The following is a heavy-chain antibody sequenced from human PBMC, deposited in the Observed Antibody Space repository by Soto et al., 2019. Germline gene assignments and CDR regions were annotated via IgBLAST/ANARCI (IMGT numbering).Heavy chain of an antibody. V-gene: IGHV1-69*06. J-gene: IGHJ5*02. CDR1: GGSFTSYA. Sequence: QVQLVQSGTEVKKPGSSVKVSCQASGGSFTSYAFAWVRQAPGQGLEWVGGIIPIFGTPNYAQKFQGRVTITADRYTSTVYLDLTSLTSEDTAVYFCARDPRTHFRNRDIAVRFDTWGQGTLVIVSS. CDR3: ARDPRTHFRNRDIAVRFDT. D-gene: IGHD3-3*02. CDR2: IIPIFGTP.